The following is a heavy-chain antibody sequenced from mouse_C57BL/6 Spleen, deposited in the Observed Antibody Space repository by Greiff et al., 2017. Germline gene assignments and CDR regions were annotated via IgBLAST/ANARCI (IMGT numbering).Heavy chain of an antibody. Sequence: VQLQQPGAELVRPGSSVKLSCKASGYTFTSYWMHWVKQRPIQGLEWIGNIDPSDSETHYNQKFKDKATLTVDKSSSTAYMQLSSLTSEDSAVYYCARSRLGRGYFDVWGTGTTVTVSS. D-gene: IGHD4-1*01. CDR3: ARSRLGRGYFDV. J-gene: IGHJ1*03. CDR2: IDPSDSET. V-gene: IGHV1-52*01. CDR1: GYTFTSYW.